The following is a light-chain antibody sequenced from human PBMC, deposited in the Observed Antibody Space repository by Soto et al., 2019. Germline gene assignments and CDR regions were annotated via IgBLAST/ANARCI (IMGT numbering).Light chain of an antibody. CDR1: QDISNY. J-gene: IGKJ2*01. Sequence: DIQMTQSPSSLSASVGDRVTITCQASQDISNYLNWYQQKPGKAPKLLIYDASNLETRLPSRFSGSGSGTVFTVTISSLQPEDIATYYCQQYDNLPYTFGQGTKLEIK. V-gene: IGKV1-33*01. CDR2: DAS. CDR3: QQYDNLPYT.